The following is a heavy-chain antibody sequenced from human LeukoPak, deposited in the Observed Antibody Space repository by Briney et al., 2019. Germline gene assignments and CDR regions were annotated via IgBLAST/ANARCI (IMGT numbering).Heavy chain of an antibody. Sequence: ASVKVSCKASGYTVTSYGTGWVRQAPGQGLEWMGWISTYNGNTNYAQKFQGRVTMTRDTSTSTAYMELRSLRSDDTALYYCAIRTGTYPYYFDYWGQGTLVTVSS. D-gene: IGHD1-26*01. CDR2: ISTYNGNT. CDR3: AIRTGTYPYYFDY. CDR1: GYTVTSYG. V-gene: IGHV1-18*01. J-gene: IGHJ4*02.